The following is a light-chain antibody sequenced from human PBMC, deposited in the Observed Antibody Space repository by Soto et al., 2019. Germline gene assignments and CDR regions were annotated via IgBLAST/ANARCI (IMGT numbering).Light chain of an antibody. CDR3: CSFASSTTVI. CDR2: EVT. V-gene: IGLV2-23*02. CDR1: SSDVGNYNL. J-gene: IGLJ7*01. Sequence: QSALTQPASVSGSPGQSIAISCTGTSSDVGNYNLVSWYQQPPGEAPKLIIYEVTKRPSDVSNRFSGSKSGNTASLTISGLQAEDEADYYCCSFASSTTVIFGGGTQLTVL.